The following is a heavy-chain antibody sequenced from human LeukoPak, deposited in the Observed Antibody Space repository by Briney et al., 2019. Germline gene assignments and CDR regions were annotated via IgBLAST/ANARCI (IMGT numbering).Heavy chain of an antibody. D-gene: IGHD6-13*01. Sequence: ASVKVSCKASGYNFKGYYIFWVRQAPGQGLEWMGWINPNSGGTNYAQNFQGRVTLTRDKSISTAYLQWSSLKASDTAMYYCARLYSSSWYGDYWGQGTLVTVSS. CDR2: INPNSGGT. V-gene: IGHV1-2*02. CDR1: GYNFKGYY. J-gene: IGHJ4*02. CDR3: ARLYSSSWYGDY.